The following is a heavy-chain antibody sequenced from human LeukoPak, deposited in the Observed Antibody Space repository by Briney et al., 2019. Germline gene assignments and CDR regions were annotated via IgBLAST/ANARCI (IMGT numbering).Heavy chain of an antibody. D-gene: IGHD6-19*01. CDR1: GGSISSSSYY. CDR3: ARGGVAGEVFS. V-gene: IGHV4-39*07. Sequence: PSETLSLTCTVSGGSISSSSYYSGWIRQPPGTGLEWIGSIYYSGSTNYNPSLKSRVTISVDTSKNQFSLKLRFVTAADTAVYYCARGGVAGEVFSWGQGTLGTVSS. CDR2: IYYSGST. J-gene: IGHJ5*02.